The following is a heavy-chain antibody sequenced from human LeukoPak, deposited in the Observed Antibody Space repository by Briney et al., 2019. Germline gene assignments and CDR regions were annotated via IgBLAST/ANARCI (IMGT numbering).Heavy chain of an antibody. Sequence: GGSLRLSCAASGFTFSSYAMSWVRQAPGKGLEWVSAISGSGGSTYYADSVKGRFTISRDNSKNTLYLQMNSLRAEDTAVYYCAKNQYQLLGGMAIDYYYMDVWGKGTTVTVSS. CDR2: ISGSGGST. J-gene: IGHJ6*03. V-gene: IGHV3-23*01. CDR3: AKNQYQLLGGMAIDYYYMDV. CDR1: GFTFSSYA. D-gene: IGHD2-2*01.